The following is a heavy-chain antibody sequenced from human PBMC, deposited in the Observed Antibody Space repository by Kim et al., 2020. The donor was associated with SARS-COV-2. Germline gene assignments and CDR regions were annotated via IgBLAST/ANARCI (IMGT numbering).Heavy chain of an antibody. V-gene: IGHV3-30*18. CDR1: GFTFSSYG. CDR2: ISYDGSNK. CDR3: AKDARRWLQLAY. Sequence: GGSLRLSCAASGFTFSSYGMHWVRQAPGKGLEWVAVISYDGSNKYYADSVKGRFTISRDNSKNTLYLQMNSLRAEDTAVYYCAKDARRWLQLAYWGQGTLVTVSS. J-gene: IGHJ4*02. D-gene: IGHD5-12*01.